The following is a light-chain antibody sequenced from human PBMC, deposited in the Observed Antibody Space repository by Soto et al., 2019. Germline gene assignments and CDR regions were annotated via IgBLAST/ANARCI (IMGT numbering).Light chain of an antibody. CDR2: EAS. V-gene: IGKV3-15*01. CDR3: QQYNNWPPYT. Sequence: EVVMTQSPVTLSVSPGERATLSCRASQGVSTNLAWYQQKAGQAPRLLIYEASTRATGIPARFSGSGSGTEFALTISSLQSVDSAVYYCQQYNNWPPYTFGQGTKLEIK. J-gene: IGKJ2*01. CDR1: QGVSTN.